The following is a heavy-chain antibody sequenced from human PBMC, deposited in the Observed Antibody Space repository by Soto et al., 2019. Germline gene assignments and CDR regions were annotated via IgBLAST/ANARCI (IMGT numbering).Heavy chain of an antibody. CDR2: INHSGST. CDR3: ASHWNRYYYGMDV. V-gene: IGHV4-34*01. J-gene: IGHJ6*02. D-gene: IGHD1-1*01. CDR1: GGSFSGYY. Sequence: LSLTCAVYGGSFSGYYWSWIRQPPGKGLEWIGEINHSGSTNYNPSPKSRVTISVDTSKNQFSLKLSSVTAADTAVYYCASHWNRYYYGMDVWGQGTTVTVSS.